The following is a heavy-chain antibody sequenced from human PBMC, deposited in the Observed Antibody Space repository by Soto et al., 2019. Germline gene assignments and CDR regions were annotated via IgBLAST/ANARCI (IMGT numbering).Heavy chain of an antibody. CDR2: INHSGST. Sequence: PSETLSLTCAVYGGSFSGYYWSWIRQPPGKGLEWIGEINHSGSTNYNPSLKSRVTISVDTSKNQFSLKLSSVTAADTAVYYCARGPNIVLMVYAQGGMDVWGQGTTVTVSS. V-gene: IGHV4-34*01. D-gene: IGHD2-8*01. CDR3: ARGPNIVLMVYAQGGMDV. CDR1: GGSFSGYY. J-gene: IGHJ6*02.